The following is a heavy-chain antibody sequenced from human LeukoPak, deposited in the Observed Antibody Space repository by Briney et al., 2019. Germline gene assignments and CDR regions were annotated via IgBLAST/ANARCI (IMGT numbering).Heavy chain of an antibody. V-gene: IGHV4-61*02. D-gene: IGHD5-18*01. J-gene: IGHJ4*02. CDR3: ARASGDTAVDY. CDR2: IYTSGTT. CDR1: GGSISSGSYF. Sequence: SQTLSLTCTVSGGSISSGSYFWTWIRQPAGKGLEWIGRIYTSGTTNYNPSLKSRVTISVDTSKNQFSLKLSSVTAADTAMYYCARASGDTAVDYWGQGILVTVSS.